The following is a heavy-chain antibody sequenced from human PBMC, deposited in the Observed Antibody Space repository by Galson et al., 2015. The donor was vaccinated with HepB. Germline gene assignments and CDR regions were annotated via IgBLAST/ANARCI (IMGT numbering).Heavy chain of an antibody. V-gene: IGHV3-30*04. CDR3: ARPTNEDIVATIFPQDYYFDY. J-gene: IGHJ4*02. Sequence: SLRLSCAASGFTFSRYTMHWVRQAPGTGLEWVAVISFDGDNKYYSDAVDGRFTISRDNSKNTLYLQMRSLKGEDTAVYYCARPTNEDIVATIFPQDYYFDYWGQGILVTVSS. CDR2: ISFDGDNK. D-gene: IGHD5-12*01. CDR1: GFTFSRYT.